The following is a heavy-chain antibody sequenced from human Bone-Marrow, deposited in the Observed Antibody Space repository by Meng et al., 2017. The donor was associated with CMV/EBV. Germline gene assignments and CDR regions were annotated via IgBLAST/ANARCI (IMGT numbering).Heavy chain of an antibody. Sequence: GGSLRLSCVASGFTFSDYYMNWIRQAPGKGLEWLSYITGGGSTISYADSVKGRSTISRDNANNALYLQMSSLRAEDTAVYYCTKELRQWELKYYFDLWGQGTLVTVSS. CDR2: ITGGGSTI. D-gene: IGHD1-26*01. CDR3: TKELRQWELKYYFDL. V-gene: IGHV3-11*01. CDR1: GFTFSDYY. J-gene: IGHJ4*02.